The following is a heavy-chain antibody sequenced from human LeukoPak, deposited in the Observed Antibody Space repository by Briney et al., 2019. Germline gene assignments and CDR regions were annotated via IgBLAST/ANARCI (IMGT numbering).Heavy chain of an antibody. D-gene: IGHD4-23*01. CDR1: GFTFSTYA. CDR2: ISGSGGST. J-gene: IGHJ2*01. Sequence: GGSLRLSCAASGFTFSTYAMRWVRQAPGKGLEWVSAISGSGGSTYYANSVKGRFTISRDNSKNTMFLQMNSLRAEDTAVYYCAKTPAGYSTTLGYFDLWGRGTLVTVSS. V-gene: IGHV3-23*01. CDR3: AKTPAGYSTTLGYFDL.